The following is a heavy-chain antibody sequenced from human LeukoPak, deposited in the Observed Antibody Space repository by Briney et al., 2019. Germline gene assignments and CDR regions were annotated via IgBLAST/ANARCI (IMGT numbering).Heavy chain of an antibody. CDR2: ISSSGGST. CDR1: GFTFSSSG. V-gene: IGHV3-23*01. D-gene: IGHD2-21*02. CDR3: ARPAYCGGNCYYFPDY. Sequence: GGSLRLSCAASGFTFSSSGMSWVRQSPGQGLEWVSAISSSGGSTYYADSVKGRFTISRDNSENTLYLQMNSLRAEDTAVYYCARPAYCGGNCYYFPDYWGQGTLVTVSS. J-gene: IGHJ4*02.